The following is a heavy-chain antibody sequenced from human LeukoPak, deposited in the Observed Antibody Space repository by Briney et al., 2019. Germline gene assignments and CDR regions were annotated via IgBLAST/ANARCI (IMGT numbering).Heavy chain of an antibody. Sequence: SETLSLTCTVSGGSISSSSYYWGWIRQPPGKGLEWIGSIYYSGSTYYNPSLKSRVTISVDTSKNQFSLKLSSVTAADTAVYYCARANYYGSGSYYNLQFDYWGQGTLVTVSS. CDR1: GGSISSSSYY. D-gene: IGHD3-10*01. CDR2: IYYSGST. J-gene: IGHJ4*02. V-gene: IGHV4-39*07. CDR3: ARANYYGSGSYYNLQFDY.